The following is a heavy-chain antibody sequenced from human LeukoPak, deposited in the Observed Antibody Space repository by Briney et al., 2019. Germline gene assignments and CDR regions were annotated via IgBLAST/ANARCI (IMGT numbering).Heavy chain of an antibody. V-gene: IGHV3-23*01. CDR2: ISASGAST. CDR1: GFSFSSYW. J-gene: IGHJ4*02. D-gene: IGHD5-24*01. CDR3: AKRSGSSRYGPFDY. Sequence: PGGSLRLSCTVSGFSFSSYWMTWVRQAPGKGLEWVSGISASGASTYYPDSVKGRFTISRDASKTTLYLQMNSLRAEDTAVYYCAKRSGSSRYGPFDYWGQGTLVTVSS.